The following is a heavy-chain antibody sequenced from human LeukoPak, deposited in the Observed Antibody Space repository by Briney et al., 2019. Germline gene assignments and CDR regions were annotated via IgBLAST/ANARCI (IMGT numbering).Heavy chain of an antibody. CDR2: ISGSGGST. CDR1: GFTFSSYA. J-gene: IGHJ4*02. V-gene: IGHV3-23*01. Sequence: GALSLSCAASGFTFSSYAMSWVRQAPGKGLEWVSAISGSGGSTYYADSVKGRFTISRDNSKNTLYLQMNSLRAEDTAVYYCAKDALYSGSYSCFDYWGQGTLVTVSS. D-gene: IGHD1-26*01. CDR3: AKDALYSGSYSCFDY.